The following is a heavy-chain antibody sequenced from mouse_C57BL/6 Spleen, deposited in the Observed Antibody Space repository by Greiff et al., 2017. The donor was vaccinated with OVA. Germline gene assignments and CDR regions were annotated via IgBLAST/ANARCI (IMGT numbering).Heavy chain of an antibody. CDR3: ARGIYYGNYVSYFDY. J-gene: IGHJ2*01. Sequence: VQLQESGPELVKPGASVKISCKASGYAFSSSWMNWVKQRPGKGLEWIGRIYPGDGDTNYNGKFKGKATLTADKSSSTAYMQLSSLTSEDSAVYFCARGIYYGNYVSYFDYWGQGTTLTVSS. CDR1: GYAFSSSW. D-gene: IGHD2-1*01. V-gene: IGHV1-82*01. CDR2: IYPGDGDT.